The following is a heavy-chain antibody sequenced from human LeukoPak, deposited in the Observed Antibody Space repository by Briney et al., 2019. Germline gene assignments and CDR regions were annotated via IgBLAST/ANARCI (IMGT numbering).Heavy chain of an antibody. Sequence: GGSLRLSCAASGFTFSSYVMRWVRQAPGKGLEWVSSITSSSNYIHYADSVRGRFTISGDNAKNSLYLQMNSLRAEDTAVYYCTRSLDYWGQGTLVTVSS. CDR2: ITSSSNYI. J-gene: IGHJ4*02. D-gene: IGHD2-15*01. CDR3: TRSLDY. CDR1: GFTFSSYV. V-gene: IGHV3-21*06.